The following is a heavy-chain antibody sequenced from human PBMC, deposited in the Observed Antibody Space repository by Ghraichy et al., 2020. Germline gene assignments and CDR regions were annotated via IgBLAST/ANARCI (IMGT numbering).Heavy chain of an antibody. CDR3: ARWRSGSADY. V-gene: IGHV3-72*01. D-gene: IGHD1-26*01. CDR1: GFTSSDHY. J-gene: IGHJ4*02. CDR2: TKNKANSDTT. Sequence: GGSLRLSCAVSGFTSSDHYLDWVRQAPGKGLEWVGRTKNKANSDTTEYAATVKGRFTITSDDSKKSMYLQMSSLKTEDTAVYYCARWRSGSADYWGQGTLVTVSS.